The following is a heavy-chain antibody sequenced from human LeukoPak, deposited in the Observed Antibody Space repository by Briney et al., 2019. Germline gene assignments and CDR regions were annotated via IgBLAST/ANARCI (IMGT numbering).Heavy chain of an antibody. Sequence: SETLSLTCTVSGGSISSYYWSWIRQPPGKGLEWIGYIYYSGSTNYNPSLKSRVTISVDTSKNQFSLKLSSVTAADTAVYYCARQRGDYGDFNWYFDLWGRGTLVTVSS. CDR2: IYYSGST. CDR1: GGSISSYY. V-gene: IGHV4-59*08. CDR3: ARQRGDYGDFNWYFDL. J-gene: IGHJ2*01. D-gene: IGHD4-17*01.